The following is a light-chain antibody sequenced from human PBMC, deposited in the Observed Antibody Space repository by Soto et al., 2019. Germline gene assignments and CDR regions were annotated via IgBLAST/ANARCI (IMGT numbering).Light chain of an antibody. CDR2: RAT. J-gene: IGKJ2*01. V-gene: IGKV3-15*01. CDR3: QQLNNGPYT. CDR1: QPVSSN. Sequence: EIVMTQSPATLSLSPGERATLSCRASQPVSSNFAWYRQKPGQSPTLVIYRATTRATGIPARFSGSGSGTEITLTISSLQAEDFAVYYCQQLNNGPYTFGQGTKLEIK.